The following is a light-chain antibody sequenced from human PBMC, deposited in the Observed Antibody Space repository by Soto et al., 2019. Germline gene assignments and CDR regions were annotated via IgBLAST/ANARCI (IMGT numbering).Light chain of an antibody. CDR3: QQYNNWPQLT. V-gene: IGKV3-15*01. J-gene: IGKJ4*01. CDR2: GAS. CDR1: QSVSSN. Sequence: EIVMTQSPAALSVSPGERATLSSRASQSVSSNLAWYQQKPGQAPRLLIYGASTRATGIPARFSGSGSGTEFTLTISSLQSEDFAVYYCQQYNNWPQLTFGGGTKVEIK.